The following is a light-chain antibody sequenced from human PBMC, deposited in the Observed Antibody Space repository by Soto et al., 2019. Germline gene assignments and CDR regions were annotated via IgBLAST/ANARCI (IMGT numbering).Light chain of an antibody. CDR1: SIDVGHPYNY. V-gene: IGLV2-14*03. CDR2: GIT. CDR3: SSYTTTSTV. Sequence: QSALAQPASVSGSPGQSITISCTGTSIDVGHPYNYVSWYQQYPGKAPKLLILGITNRPSGISGRFSGSKSGNTASLTISGLQAEDEADYYCSSYTTTSTVFGGGTKVTVL. J-gene: IGLJ2*01.